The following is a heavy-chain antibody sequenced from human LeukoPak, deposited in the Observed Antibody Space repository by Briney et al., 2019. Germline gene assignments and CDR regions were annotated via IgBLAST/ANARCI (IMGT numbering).Heavy chain of an antibody. CDR2: ISSSSSYI. D-gene: IGHD6-13*01. J-gene: IGHJ4*02. V-gene: IGHV3-21*01. Sequence: GGSLRLSCEASGFTFNTYSMNWVRQAPGKGLEWVSSISSSSSYIYYADSVKGRFTISRDNAKNSVSLQMNSLRAEDTAIYYCATYLRNTAAGYYYFEYWGQGTLVTVSS. CDR3: ATYLRNTAAGYYYFEY. CDR1: GFTFNTYS.